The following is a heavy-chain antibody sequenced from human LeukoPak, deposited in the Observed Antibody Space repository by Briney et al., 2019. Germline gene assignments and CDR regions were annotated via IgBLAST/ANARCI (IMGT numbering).Heavy chain of an antibody. J-gene: IGHJ6*04. CDR2: IYYSGST. D-gene: IGHD3-3*01. Sequence: PSETLSLTCTVSGGSISSSSYYWGWIRQPPGKGLEWIGSIYYSGSTYYNPSLRSRVTISVDTSKNQFSLKLSSVTAADTAVYYCTGITFTIFGVVNPTDVWGKGTTVTVSS. V-gene: IGHV4-39*07. CDR1: GGSISSSSYY. CDR3: TGITFTIFGVVNPTDV.